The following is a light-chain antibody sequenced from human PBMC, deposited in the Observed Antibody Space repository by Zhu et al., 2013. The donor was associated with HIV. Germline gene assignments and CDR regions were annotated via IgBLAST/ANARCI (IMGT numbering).Light chain of an antibody. CDR3: CSYARSSTLL. CDR2: EVT. Sequence: QSALTQPASVSGSPGQSITISCTGTSSDVGGYNYVSWYQQHPGKAPKLMIYEVTKRPSGVSNRFSGSKSANTASLTISGLQAEDEADYYCCSYARSSTLLFGGGTKLTVL. CDR1: SSDVGGYNY. V-gene: IGLV2-23*02. J-gene: IGLJ3*02.